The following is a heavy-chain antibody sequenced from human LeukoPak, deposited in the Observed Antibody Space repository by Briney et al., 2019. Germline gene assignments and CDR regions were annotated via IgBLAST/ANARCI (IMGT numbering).Heavy chain of an antibody. V-gene: IGHV4-4*07. D-gene: IGHD1-26*01. CDR1: GSSISSYY. J-gene: IGHJ4*02. CDR2: IYTSGST. CDR3: ARENSGSYREFDY. Sequence: SETLSLTCTVSGSSISSYYWSWIRQPAGKGLEWIGRIYTSGSTNYNASLKSRVSMSVDTSKNQFSLKLSSVTAADTAVFYCARENSGSYREFDYWGQGTLVSVSS.